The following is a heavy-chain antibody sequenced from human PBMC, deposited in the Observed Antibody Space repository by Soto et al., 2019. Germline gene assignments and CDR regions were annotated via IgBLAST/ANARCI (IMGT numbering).Heavy chain of an antibody. CDR1: GFSLSTSGVG. CDR2: IYWNDDK. D-gene: IGHD3-9*01. CDR3: AHRKAYYDILTGYSPGAFDT. J-gene: IGHJ3*02. V-gene: IGHV2-5*01. Sequence: SGPTLVNPTQTLTLTCTFSGFSLSTSGVGVGWIRQPPGKALEWLALIYWNDDKRYSPSLKSRLTITKDTSKNQVVLTMTNMDPVDTATYYCAHRKAYYDILTGYSPGAFDTWGQGTMVTVSS.